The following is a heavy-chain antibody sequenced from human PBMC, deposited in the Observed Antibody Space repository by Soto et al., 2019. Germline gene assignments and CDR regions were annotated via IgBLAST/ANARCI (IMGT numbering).Heavy chain of an antibody. Sequence: PSETLSLTCAVYGGSFSGYYWSWIRQPPGKGLEWIGEINHSGSTNYNPSLKSRVTISVDTSKNQFSLKLSSVTAADTAVYYCARGGGIVVVPAAILVFDYWGQGTLVTVSS. D-gene: IGHD2-2*01. CDR2: INHSGST. J-gene: IGHJ4*02. CDR1: GGSFSGYY. CDR3: ARGGGIVVVPAAILVFDY. V-gene: IGHV4-34*01.